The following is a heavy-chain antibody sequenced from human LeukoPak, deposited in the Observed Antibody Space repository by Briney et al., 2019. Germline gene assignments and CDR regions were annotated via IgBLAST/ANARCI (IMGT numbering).Heavy chain of an antibody. Sequence: GGSLSLSCAASGFTVSSNYMSWVRQAPGKGLEWVSVIYSGGSTYYADSVKGRFTISRDNSKNTLYLQMNSLRAEDTAVYYCARVIAAAGYFDYWGQGTLVTVSS. CDR3: ARVIAAAGYFDY. CDR1: GFTVSSNY. J-gene: IGHJ4*02. V-gene: IGHV3-66*01. D-gene: IGHD6-13*01. CDR2: IYSGGST.